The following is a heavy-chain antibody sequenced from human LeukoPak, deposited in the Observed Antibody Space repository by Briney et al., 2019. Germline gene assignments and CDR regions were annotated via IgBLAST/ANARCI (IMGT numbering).Heavy chain of an antibody. V-gene: IGHV3-48*02. J-gene: IGHJ2*01. CDR2: ISSSSSTI. CDR3: ARDRGKYYYDSSGYVNWYFDL. D-gene: IGHD3-22*01. CDR1: GFTFSSYI. Sequence: GGSLRLSCAASGFTFSSYIMNWVRQAPGKGLEWVSYISSSSSTIYYADSVKGRFTISRDNAKNSLYLQMNSLRDEDTAVYYCARDRGKYYYDSSGYVNWYFDLWGRGTLVTVSS.